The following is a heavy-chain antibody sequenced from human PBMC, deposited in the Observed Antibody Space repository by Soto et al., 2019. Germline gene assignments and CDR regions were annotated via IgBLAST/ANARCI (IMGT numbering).Heavy chain of an antibody. D-gene: IGHD5-18*01. V-gene: IGHV4-30-4*01. Sequence: SETLSLTCTVSGGSISSGDYYWSWIRQPPGKGLEWIGYIYYSGSTYYNPSLKSRVTISVDTSKNQFSLKLGSVTAADTAVYYCARVGGRYSYGAPHYFDYWGQGTLVTVSS. CDR1: GGSISSGDYY. CDR3: ARVGGRYSYGAPHYFDY. J-gene: IGHJ4*02. CDR2: IYYSGST.